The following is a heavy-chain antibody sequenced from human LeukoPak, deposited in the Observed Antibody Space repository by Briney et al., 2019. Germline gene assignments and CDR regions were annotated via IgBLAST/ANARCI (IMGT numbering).Heavy chain of an antibody. V-gene: IGHV4-39*01. CDR2: IYYSGST. CDR1: GGSIGSGSY. Sequence: SETLSLTCTVSGGSIGSGSYWGWIRQSPGKGLEWIGSIYYSGSTYYNPSLKSRVTISVDTSKNQFSLKLSSVTAADTAVYYCARRGTRSEGWFDPWGQGTLVTVSS. CDR3: ARRGTRSEGWFDP. J-gene: IGHJ5*02. D-gene: IGHD4-17*01.